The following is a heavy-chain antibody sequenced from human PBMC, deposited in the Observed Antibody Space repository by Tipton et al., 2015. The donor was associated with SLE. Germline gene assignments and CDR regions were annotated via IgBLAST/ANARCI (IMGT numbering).Heavy chain of an antibody. J-gene: IGHJ4*02. CDR3: ARGPGLHFDF. D-gene: IGHD1-14*01. CDR1: GGSISTYY. V-gene: IGHV4-4*08. Sequence: TLSLTCTVSGGSISTYYWSWIRQPPGKGLEWIGYIYSSGGTNYNPSLKSRVTMSVDTSKNQFSLNLSSVTAADTAGYYCARGPGLHFDFWGQGTLVTVSS. CDR2: IYSSGGT.